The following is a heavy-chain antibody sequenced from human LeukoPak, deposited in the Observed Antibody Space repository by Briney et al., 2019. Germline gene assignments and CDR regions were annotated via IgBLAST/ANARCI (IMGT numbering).Heavy chain of an antibody. J-gene: IGHJ5*02. D-gene: IGHD1-14*01. CDR1: GYTFTSYY. V-gene: IGHV1-46*01. CDR3: ARAPPGTHWFDP. Sequence: ASVKVSCKASGYTFTSYYMHWVRQAPGQGLEWMGIINPSGDSTSYAQKFQGRVTMTRDTSTSTVYMELSSLRSEDTAVYYCARAPPGTHWFDPWGQGTLVTVSS. CDR2: INPSGDST.